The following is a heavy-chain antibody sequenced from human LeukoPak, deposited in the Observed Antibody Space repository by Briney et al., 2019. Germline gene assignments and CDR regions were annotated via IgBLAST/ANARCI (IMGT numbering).Heavy chain of an antibody. V-gene: IGHV4-61*02. CDR2: IYTSGST. D-gene: IGHD3-10*01. Sequence: SETLSLTCTVSGGSISSGSYHWSWIRRPAGKGLGWIGRIYTSGSTSYNPSLKSRVTISIDTSKNQFSLKLSSVTAADTAMYYCARRPMGDAFDIWGQGTMVTVSS. CDR1: GGSISSGSYH. J-gene: IGHJ3*02. CDR3: ARRPMGDAFDI.